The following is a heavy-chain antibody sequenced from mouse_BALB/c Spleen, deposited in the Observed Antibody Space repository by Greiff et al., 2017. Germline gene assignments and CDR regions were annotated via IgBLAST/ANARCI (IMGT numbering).Heavy chain of an antibody. J-gene: IGHJ2*01. CDR3: ARGFYYGPYFDY. CDR2: IDPANGNT. D-gene: IGHD1-2*01. CDR1: GFNIKDTY. V-gene: IGHV14-3*02. Sequence: EVKLQESGAELVKPGASVKLSCTASGFNIKDTYMHWVKQRPEQGLEWIGRIDPANGNTKYDPKFQGKATITADTSSNTAYLQLSSLTSEDTAVYYCARGFYYGPYFDYWGQGTTLTVSS.